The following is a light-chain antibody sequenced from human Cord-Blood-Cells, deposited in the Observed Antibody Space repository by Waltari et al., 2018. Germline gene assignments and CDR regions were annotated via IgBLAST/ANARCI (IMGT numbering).Light chain of an antibody. CDR2: DAS. CDR1: QSVSSY. Sequence: EIVLTQPPATLSLSRGERATLSCRASQSVSSYLAWYQQKPGQAPRLLIYDASNRATGIPDRFSGSGSGTDFTLTISSLEPEDFAVYYCQQRSNWPKTFGQGTKVEIK. V-gene: IGKV3-11*01. J-gene: IGKJ1*01. CDR3: QQRSNWPKT.